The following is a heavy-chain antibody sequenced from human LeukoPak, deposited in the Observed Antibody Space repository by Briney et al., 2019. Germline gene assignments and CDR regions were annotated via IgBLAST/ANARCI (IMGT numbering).Heavy chain of an antibody. Sequence: ASVKVSCKASGYTFTSYYMHWVRQAPGQGLEWMGIINPSGGSTSYAQKFQGRVTMTRDTSTSTVYMELSSLRSEDTAVYYCARASYYDFWSGYSYYYYGMDVWGQGTTVTVSS. V-gene: IGHV1-46*01. CDR1: GYTFTSYY. J-gene: IGHJ6*02. CDR3: ARASYYDFWSGYSYYYYGMDV. D-gene: IGHD3-3*01. CDR2: INPSGGST.